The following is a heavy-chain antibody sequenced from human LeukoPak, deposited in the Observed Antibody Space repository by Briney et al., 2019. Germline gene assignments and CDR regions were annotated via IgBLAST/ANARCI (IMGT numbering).Heavy chain of an antibody. CDR3: TTDYYGSGSYPDAFDI. J-gene: IGHJ3*02. Sequence: GGSLRLSCAASGFTFSNAWMSWVRQAPGKGLEWVGRIKSKADGGTTDYAAPVKGRFTISRGDSKNTLYLQMNSLKTEDTAVYYCTTDYYGSGSYPDAFDIWGRGTMVTVSS. D-gene: IGHD3-10*01. CDR1: GFTFSNAW. CDR2: IKSKADGGTT. V-gene: IGHV3-15*01.